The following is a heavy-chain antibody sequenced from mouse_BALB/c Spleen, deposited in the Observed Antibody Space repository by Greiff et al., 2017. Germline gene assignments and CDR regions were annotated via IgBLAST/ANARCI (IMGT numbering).Heavy chain of an antibody. CDR2: ISSGSSTI. J-gene: IGHJ4*01. D-gene: IGHD2-4*01. V-gene: IGHV5-17*02. Sequence: EVQVVESGGGLVQPGGSRKLSCAASGFTFSSFGMHWVRQAPEKGLEWVAYISSGSSTIYYADTVKGRFTISRDNPKNTLFLQMTSLRSEDTAMYYCARSTTMITTGAMDYWGQGTSVTVSS. CDR1: GFTFSSFG. CDR3: ARSTTMITTGAMDY.